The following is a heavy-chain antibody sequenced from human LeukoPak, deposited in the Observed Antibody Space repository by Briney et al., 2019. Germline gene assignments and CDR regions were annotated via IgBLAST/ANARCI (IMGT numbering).Heavy chain of an antibody. D-gene: IGHD3-22*01. CDR1: GFTFNTYT. CDR2: ISGSSGII. J-gene: IGHJ4*02. CDR3: ARETYYYDSSGYYGY. Sequence: GGSLRLSCAASGFTFNTYTMNWVRQAPGKGLEWVSYISGSSGIIDYADSVRGRFTISRDNAKNSLYLQMNSLRAEDTAVYYCARETYYYDSSGYYGYWGQGTLVTVSS. V-gene: IGHV3-48*01.